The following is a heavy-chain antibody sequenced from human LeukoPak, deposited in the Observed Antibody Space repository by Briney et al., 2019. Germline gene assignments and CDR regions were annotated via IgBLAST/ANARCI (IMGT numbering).Heavy chain of an antibody. D-gene: IGHD6-19*01. CDR3: TRGWSSAGVFDS. Sequence: SETLSLICTVSGGSIKTGGYSWTWIRQPAGKGLEWIGRVYISGNTDQNPSLKSRVTVSMDSSKNQFSLEMKSVTAADTAVYYCTRGWSSAGVFDSWGQGTVVTVSS. V-gene: IGHV4-61*02. CDR1: GGSIKTGGYS. CDR2: VYISGNT. J-gene: IGHJ3*02.